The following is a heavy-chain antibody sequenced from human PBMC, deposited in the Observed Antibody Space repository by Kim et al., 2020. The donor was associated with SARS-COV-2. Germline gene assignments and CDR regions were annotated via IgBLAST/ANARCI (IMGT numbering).Heavy chain of an antibody. CDR2: INHSGST. Sequence: SETLSLTCAVYGGSFSGYYWSWIRQPPGKGLEWIGEINHSGSTNYNPSLKSRVTISVDTSKNQFSLKLSSVTAADTAVYYCARIVEMATIDYWGQGTLVT. V-gene: IGHV4-34*01. CDR3: ARIVEMATIDY. CDR1: GGSFSGYY. J-gene: IGHJ4*02. D-gene: IGHD5-12*01.